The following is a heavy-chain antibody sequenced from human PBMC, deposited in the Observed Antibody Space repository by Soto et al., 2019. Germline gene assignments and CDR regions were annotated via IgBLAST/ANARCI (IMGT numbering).Heavy chain of an antibody. CDR1: GGSISSGGYY. D-gene: IGHD4-17*01. CDR2: IYYSGST. V-gene: IGHV4-31*03. CDR3: ARVPTVTYYFDY. Sequence: SETLSLTCTVSGGSISSGGYYWSWIRQHPGKGLEWIGYIYYSGSTYYNPSLKRRVTISVDTSKNQFSLKLSTVAPADTAVYSCARVPTVTYYFDYWGQGTLVTVSS. J-gene: IGHJ4*02.